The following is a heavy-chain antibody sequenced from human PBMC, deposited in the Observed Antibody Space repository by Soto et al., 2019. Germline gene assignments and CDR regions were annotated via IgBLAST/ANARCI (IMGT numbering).Heavy chain of an antibody. CDR3: ARDSNWSSDY. D-gene: IGHD1-1*01. CDR2: IKSDSSGT. CDR1: GFTFSGYN. V-gene: IGHV3-48*02. J-gene: IGHJ4*02. Sequence: EVQLVESGGGLVQPGGSLRLSCAASGFTFSGYNMNWVRQAPGKGLEWISCIKSDSSGTWYADSVKGRFTMSRDNAKNPLYLRMNSLRDEDTAVYFCARDSNWSSDYWGQGTLVAVSS.